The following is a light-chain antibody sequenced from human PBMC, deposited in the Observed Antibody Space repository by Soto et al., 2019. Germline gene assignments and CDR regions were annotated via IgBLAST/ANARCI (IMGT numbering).Light chain of an antibody. Sequence: IQLTQTPSSLSASVGDRVTITCRASQGISSYLAWYQQKPGKAPKLLIYAASTLQSGVPSRFSGSGSGTDFTLTISSLQPEDFATYFCLSGHSRPFGGGTKVDIK. CDR3: LSGHSRP. J-gene: IGKJ4*01. CDR1: QGISSY. V-gene: IGKV1-9*01. CDR2: AAS.